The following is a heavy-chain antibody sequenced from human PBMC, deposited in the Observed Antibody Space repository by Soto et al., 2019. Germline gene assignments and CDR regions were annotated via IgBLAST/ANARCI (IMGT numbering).Heavy chain of an antibody. CDR1: GFTFSSYG. J-gene: IGHJ4*02. Sequence: GGSLRLSCAASGFTFSSYGMHWVRQAPGKGLEWVAVISYDGSNKYYADSVKGRFTISRDNSKNTLYLQMNSLRAEDTAVYYCAKDQLWYSGSYNGFDYWGQGTVVTVSS. V-gene: IGHV3-30*18. D-gene: IGHD1-26*01. CDR2: ISYDGSNK. CDR3: AKDQLWYSGSYNGFDY.